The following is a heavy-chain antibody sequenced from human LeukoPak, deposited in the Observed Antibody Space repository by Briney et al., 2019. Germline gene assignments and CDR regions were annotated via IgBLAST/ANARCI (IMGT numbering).Heavy chain of an antibody. CDR3: ARAYGSADPFDI. CDR1: AFTVSSNY. V-gene: IGHV3-53*01. Sequence: GGSPRLSCAASAFTVSSNYMNWVRQAPGKGLEWVSVIYSGGSTYYADSVKGRFTISRDNSKNTLYLQMNSLRAEDTAVYYCARAYGSADPFDIWGLGTMVTVSS. D-gene: IGHD3-16*01. J-gene: IGHJ3*02. CDR2: IYSGGST.